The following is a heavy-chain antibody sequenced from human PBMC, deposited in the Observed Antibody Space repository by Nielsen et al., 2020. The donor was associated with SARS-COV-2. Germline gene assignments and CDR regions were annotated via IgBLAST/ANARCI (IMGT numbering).Heavy chain of an antibody. Sequence: GESLKISCAASGFTFSSYGMDWVRQAPGKGLEWVAVIWSDGSTNYYADSVKGRFTIARDNSKNTLFLLMHSLRVEDTAVYYCARDGVVRGDALDLWGQGTMVTVSS. CDR2: IWSDGSTN. CDR3: ARDGVVRGDALDL. CDR1: GFTFSSYG. J-gene: IGHJ3*01. V-gene: IGHV3-33*01. D-gene: IGHD3-10*01.